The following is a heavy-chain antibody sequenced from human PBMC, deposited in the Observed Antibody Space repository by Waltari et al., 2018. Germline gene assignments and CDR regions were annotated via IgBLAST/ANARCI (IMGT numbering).Heavy chain of an antibody. V-gene: IGHV4-31*03. CDR3: AREGGGGNSGSLDY. CDR2: IYYSGST. D-gene: IGHD2-21*02. J-gene: IGHJ4*02. CDR1: GGSISSGGYY. Sequence: QVQLQESGPGLVKPSQTLSLTCTVPGGSISSGGYYWRWIRQHPGKGLEWIGYIYYSGSTYYNPSLKSRVTISVDTSKNQFSLKLSSVTAADTAVYYCAREGGGGNSGSLDYWGQGTLVTVSS.